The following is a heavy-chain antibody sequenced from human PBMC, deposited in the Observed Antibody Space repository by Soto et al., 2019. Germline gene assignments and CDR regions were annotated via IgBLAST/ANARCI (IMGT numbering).Heavy chain of an antibody. D-gene: IGHD6-13*01. CDR2: IYYTGST. J-gene: IGHJ4*02. CDR1: GVSIGSSSYY. V-gene: IGHV4-39*01. CDR3: ARRLAAAGALDY. Sequence: PSETLSLTCTVSGVSIGSSSYYWGWIRQPPGKGLEWIGNIYYTGSTYYNPSLKSRVTISVDTSKNQFSLRLNSVTAADTAVYYCARRLAAAGALDYWGPGTLVTVSS.